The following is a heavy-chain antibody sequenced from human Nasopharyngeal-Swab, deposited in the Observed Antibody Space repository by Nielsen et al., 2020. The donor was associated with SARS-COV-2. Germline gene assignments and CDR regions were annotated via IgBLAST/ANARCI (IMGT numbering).Heavy chain of an antibody. CDR1: GFTFSDYY. D-gene: IGHD1-1*01. CDR2: ISSSGSTI. V-gene: IGHV3-11*04. CDR3: ASSQAYNWNDSDAFDI. Sequence: GASLEISCAASGFTFSDYYMSWIRQAPGKGLEWVSYISSSGSTIYYADSVKGRFTISRDNAKNSLYLQMNSLRAEDTAVYYCASSQAYNWNDSDAFDIWGQGTMVTVSS. J-gene: IGHJ3*02.